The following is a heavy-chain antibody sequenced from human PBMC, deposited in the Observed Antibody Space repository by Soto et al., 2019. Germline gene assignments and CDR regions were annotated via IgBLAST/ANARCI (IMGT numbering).Heavy chain of an antibody. Sequence: QVQLQESGPGLVKPSGTLSLTCAVSGGSISSSNWWSWVRQPPGKGLEWIGEIYHSGSTNYNPSLQSRVTISVDNSKHPFSLKLSSVTAADTAVYYCARATNDYGDYELDYWGQGTLVTVSS. CDR1: GGSISSSNW. D-gene: IGHD4-17*01. V-gene: IGHV4-4*02. J-gene: IGHJ4*02. CDR3: ARATNDYGDYELDY. CDR2: IYHSGST.